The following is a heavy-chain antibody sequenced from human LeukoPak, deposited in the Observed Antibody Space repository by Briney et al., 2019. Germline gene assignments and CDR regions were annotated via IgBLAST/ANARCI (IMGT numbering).Heavy chain of an antibody. Sequence: SETLSLTCTVSGGSISSYYWSWIRQPPGKGLEWIGYIYYSGSTNYNPSLKSRVTISVDTSKNQFSLKLSSVTAADTAVYYCARSPRRAFGGVIVYGMGVWGQGTTVTVSS. J-gene: IGHJ6*02. CDR2: IYYSGST. D-gene: IGHD3-16*02. CDR1: GGSISSYY. V-gene: IGHV4-59*08. CDR3: ARSPRRAFGGVIVYGMGV.